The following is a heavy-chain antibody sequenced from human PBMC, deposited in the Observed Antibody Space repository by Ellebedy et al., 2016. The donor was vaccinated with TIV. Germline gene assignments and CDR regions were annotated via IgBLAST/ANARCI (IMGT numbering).Heavy chain of an antibody. CDR1: GAFISSGVHY. CDR3: ARLARYYYYYGLDV. V-gene: IGHV4-31*01. CDR2: LFYSGST. Sequence: MPSETLSLTCTVSGAFISSGVHYWSWIRQHPGKGLEWIGHLFYSGSTYYNPSLKSLVTISVDTSKNQFSLKLTSVTAADTAVYYCARLARYYYYYGLDVWGQGTPVTVSS. J-gene: IGHJ6*02.